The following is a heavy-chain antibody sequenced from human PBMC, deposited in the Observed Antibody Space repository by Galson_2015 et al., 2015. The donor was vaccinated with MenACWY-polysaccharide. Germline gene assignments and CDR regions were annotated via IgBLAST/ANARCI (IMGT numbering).Heavy chain of an antibody. J-gene: IGHJ4*02. V-gene: IGHV3-74*01. D-gene: IGHD5-24*01. CDR2: INPDESST. CDR3: ARDFGDGYPNIDY. CDR1: GFTFSRFW. Sequence: SLRLSCAASGFTFSRFWMHWVRQAPGKGLVWVSRINPDESSTSYADSVKGRFTVSRDNAKNTLYLQMNSLRAEDTALYYCARDFGDGYPNIDYWGQGTLVTVSS.